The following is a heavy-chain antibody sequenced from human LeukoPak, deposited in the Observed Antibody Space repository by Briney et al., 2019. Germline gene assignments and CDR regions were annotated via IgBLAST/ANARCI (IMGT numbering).Heavy chain of an antibody. Sequence: GGSLRLSCAASGFTFSSYELNWVRQAPGKGLEWVSYISSSGSTIYYADSVKGRFTISRDNAKNSLNLQMNSLRAEDTAVYYCARDSKGDYGDHGEDYWGQGTLVTVSS. CDR2: ISSSGSTI. CDR3: ARDSKGDYGDHGEDY. D-gene: IGHD4-17*01. V-gene: IGHV3-48*03. CDR1: GFTFSSYE. J-gene: IGHJ4*02.